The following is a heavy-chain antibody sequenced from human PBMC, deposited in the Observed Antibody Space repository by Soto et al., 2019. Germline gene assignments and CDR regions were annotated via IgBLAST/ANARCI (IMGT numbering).Heavy chain of an antibody. V-gene: IGHV3-30-3*01. D-gene: IGHD3-22*01. J-gene: IGHJ3*02. CDR3: ARDGSTMIVVVIGGAFDI. CDR2: ISYDGSNK. CDR1: GFTFSSYA. Sequence: VGSLRISCAASGFTFSSYAMHWVRQAPGKGLEWVAVISYDGSNKYYADSVKGRFTISRDNSKNTLYLQMNSLRAEDTAVYYCARDGSTMIVVVIGGAFDIWGQGTMVTVSS.